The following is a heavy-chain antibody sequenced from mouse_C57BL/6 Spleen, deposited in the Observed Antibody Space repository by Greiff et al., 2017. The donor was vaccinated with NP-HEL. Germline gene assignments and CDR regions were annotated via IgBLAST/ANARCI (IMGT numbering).Heavy chain of an antibody. Sequence: EVQLQQSGTVLARPGASVKMSCKTSGYTFTSYWMHWVKQRPGQGLEWIGAIYPGNSDTSYNQKFKGKAKLTAVTSASTAYMERSSLTDEDSAVYYCTNYYGSSYGWYFDVWGTGTTVTVSS. D-gene: IGHD1-1*01. CDR2: IYPGNSDT. J-gene: IGHJ1*03. CDR1: GYTFTSYW. V-gene: IGHV1-5*01. CDR3: TNYYGSSYGWYFDV.